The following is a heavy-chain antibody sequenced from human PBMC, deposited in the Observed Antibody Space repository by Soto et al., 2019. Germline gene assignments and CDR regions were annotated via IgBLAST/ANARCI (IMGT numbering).Heavy chain of an antibody. D-gene: IGHD2-2*01. CDR1: GYTFTSYG. CDR2: ISAYNGNT. V-gene: IGHV1-18*01. CDR3: ARDRADIVVVPAAMTSDWFDP. Sequence: ASVKVSFKASGYTFTSYGISWVRQAPGQGLEWLGWISAYNGNTNYAQKLQGRVTMTTDTSTSTAYMELRSLRSDDTAVYYCARDRADIVVVPAAMTSDWFDPWGQGTLVTVSS. J-gene: IGHJ5*02.